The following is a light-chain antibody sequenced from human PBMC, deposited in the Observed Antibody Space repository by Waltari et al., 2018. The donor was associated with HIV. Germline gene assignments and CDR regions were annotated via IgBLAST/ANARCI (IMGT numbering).Light chain of an antibody. J-gene: IGKJ2*01. CDR3: QHFDTSLPKYT. CDR2: GAS. V-gene: IGKV3-20*01. Sequence: EFVLTQSPGTLSLSPGERATLSCRASQSVSSSYLAWYQQRPGQAPRPLIYGASSRAAGIPDRFTGSGSGTDFTLTISRLEPEDFAVYYCQHFDTSLPKYTFGQGTKLEIK. CDR1: QSVSSSY.